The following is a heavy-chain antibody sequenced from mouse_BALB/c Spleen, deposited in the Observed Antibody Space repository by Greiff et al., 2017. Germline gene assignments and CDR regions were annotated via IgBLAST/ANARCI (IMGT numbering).Heavy chain of an antibody. Sequence: EVKLEESGPSLVKPSQTLSLTCSVTGDSITSGYWNWIRKFPGNKLEYMGYISYSGSTYYNPSLKSRISITRDTSKNQYYLQLNSVTTEDTATYYCARGPRQLGHWAWFAYWGQGTLVTVSA. CDR2: ISYSGST. V-gene: IGHV3-8*02. D-gene: IGHD3-2*01. J-gene: IGHJ3*01. CDR1: GDSITSGY. CDR3: ARGPRQLGHWAWFAY.